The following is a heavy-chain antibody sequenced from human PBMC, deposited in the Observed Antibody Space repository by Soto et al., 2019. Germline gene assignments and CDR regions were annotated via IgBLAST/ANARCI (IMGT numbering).Heavy chain of an antibody. Sequence: EVQLLESGGGLVQPGGSLRLSCAASGFTFSSYAMRWVRQAPGKGLEWVSAISGSGDSTYYADAVKGGFTISRDNSKNTLYLQMNSLRAEDTAVYYCARRGSGSYYDYWGQGTLVTVSS. CDR3: ARRGSGSYYDY. D-gene: IGHD1-26*01. V-gene: IGHV3-23*01. CDR1: GFTFSSYA. CDR2: ISGSGDST. J-gene: IGHJ4*02.